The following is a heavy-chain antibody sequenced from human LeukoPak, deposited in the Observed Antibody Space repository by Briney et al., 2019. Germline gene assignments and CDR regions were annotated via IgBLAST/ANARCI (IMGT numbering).Heavy chain of an antibody. J-gene: IGHJ4*02. CDR1: GFTFSSYE. D-gene: IGHD3-3*01. CDR2: ITSSGSTT. Sequence: PGGSLRLSCVASGFTFSSYEMNWVRQAPGKGLEWLSYITSSGSTTHYADSVKGRFTISRDNSKNTLYLQMNSLRAEDTAVYYCARGGLTIFGVVIHFDYWGQGTLVTVSS. CDR3: ARGGLTIFGVVIHFDY. V-gene: IGHV3-48*03.